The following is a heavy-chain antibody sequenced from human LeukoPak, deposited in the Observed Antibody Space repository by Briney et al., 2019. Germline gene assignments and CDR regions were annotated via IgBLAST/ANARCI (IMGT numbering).Heavy chain of an antibody. Sequence: PLASVKVSCKASGYTFTSYGISWVRQAPGQGLEWMGWISAYNGNTNYAQKLQGRVTMTTDTSTSTAYMELRSLRSDDTAVYYCARDHYYDSSGLDAFDIWGQGTMVTVSS. CDR3: ARDHYYDSSGLDAFDI. CDR2: ISAYNGNT. V-gene: IGHV1-18*01. CDR1: GYTFTSYG. D-gene: IGHD3-22*01. J-gene: IGHJ3*02.